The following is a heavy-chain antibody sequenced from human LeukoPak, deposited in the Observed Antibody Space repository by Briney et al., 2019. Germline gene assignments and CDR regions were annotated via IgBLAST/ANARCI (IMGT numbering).Heavy chain of an antibody. CDR2: IYYSGST. J-gene: IGHJ3*02. Sequence: SETLSLTCTVSGGSINSYYWSWIRQPPGKGLEWIGYIYYSGSTNYNPSLKSRVTISVDTSKNQFSLRLSSVTAADTAVYYCARADLWFGELFWGAFDIWGQGTMVTVSS. CDR1: GGSINSYY. V-gene: IGHV4-59*01. CDR3: ARADLWFGELFWGAFDI. D-gene: IGHD3-10*01.